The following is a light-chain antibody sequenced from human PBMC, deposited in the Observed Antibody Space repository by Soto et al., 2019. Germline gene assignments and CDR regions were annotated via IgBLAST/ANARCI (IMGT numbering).Light chain of an antibody. CDR1: QGISNY. CDR2: AAS. V-gene: IGKV1-27*01. Sequence: DIQMTQSPSSLSASVGDRVTITCRASQGISNYLAWYQQKPGKVPKLLIYAASTLQAGVPSRFSGSGSGTDLTLYISSLQPEDVATYYCQKYNSAPFALGPVNKVDIK. CDR3: QKYNSAPFA. J-gene: IGKJ3*01.